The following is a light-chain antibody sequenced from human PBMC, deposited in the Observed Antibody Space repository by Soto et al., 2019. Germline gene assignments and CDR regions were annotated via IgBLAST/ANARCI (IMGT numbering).Light chain of an antibody. Sequence: EIVMTQSPGTLSVSPGERVTLSCRASQNVDSSLAWYQHKPGQAPRLLIYGASTRATGVPARFSGSGSGTEFTLTISSLQSEDYAVYHCQQYYNWPFTFGQGTNLEIK. J-gene: IGKJ2*01. CDR3: QQYYNWPFT. CDR1: QNVDSS. CDR2: GAS. V-gene: IGKV3-15*01.